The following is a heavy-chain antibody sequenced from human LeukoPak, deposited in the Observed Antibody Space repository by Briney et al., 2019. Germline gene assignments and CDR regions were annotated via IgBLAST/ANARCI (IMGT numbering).Heavy chain of an antibody. J-gene: IGHJ5*02. Sequence: SSYIYYADSVKGRFTISRDNAKNSLYLQMNSLRAEDTAVYYCATRDGYNCFDPWGQGTLVTVSS. CDR2: SSYI. D-gene: IGHD5-24*01. CDR3: ATRDGYNCFDP. V-gene: IGHV3-21*04.